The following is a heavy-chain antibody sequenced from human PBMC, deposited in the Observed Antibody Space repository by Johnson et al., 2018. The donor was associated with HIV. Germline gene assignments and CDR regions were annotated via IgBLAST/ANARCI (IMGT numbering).Heavy chain of an antibody. CDR3: APAGPDAFDI. CDR1: GFTFSTFT. D-gene: IGHD6-13*01. CDR2: IRYDGSNK. V-gene: IGHV3-30*02. J-gene: IGHJ3*02. Sequence: QMLLVESGGGLVQPGGSLRLSCAASGFTFSTFTMNWVRQTPGKGLEWVAFIRYDGSNKYYADSVKGRFTISRDNSKNTLYLQMNSLRAEDTAVYYCAPAGPDAFDIWGQGTMVTVSS.